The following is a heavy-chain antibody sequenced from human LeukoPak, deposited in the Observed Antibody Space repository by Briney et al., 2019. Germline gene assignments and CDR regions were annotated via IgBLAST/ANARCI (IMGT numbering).Heavy chain of an antibody. Sequence: SVKVSCKASGGTFSSYAISWVRQAPGQGLEWMGRIIPILGIANYAQKFQGRVTITADKSTSTAYIELSSLRSEDTAVYYCARAPTYYYDSSGYYQDYWGQGTLVTVSS. D-gene: IGHD3-22*01. CDR1: GGTFSSYA. CDR3: ARAPTYYYDSSGYYQDY. CDR2: IIPILGIA. J-gene: IGHJ4*02. V-gene: IGHV1-69*04.